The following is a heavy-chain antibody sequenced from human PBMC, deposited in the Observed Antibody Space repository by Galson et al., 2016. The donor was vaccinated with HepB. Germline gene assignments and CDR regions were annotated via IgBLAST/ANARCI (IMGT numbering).Heavy chain of an antibody. J-gene: IGHJ6*02. CDR2: IKSNSDGGTT. V-gene: IGHV3-15*01. CDR3: TTAGYSGSRFWYNGFDI. Sequence: SLRLSCAASGLSFTNAWMSWVRQAPGKGLEWLGRIKSNSDGGTTDYIAPVKGRFTISRDDSKSTVLRQMNSLETEDSGVYYCTTAGYSGSRFWYNGFDIWGQGTTVTVSS. D-gene: IGHD6-13*01. CDR1: GLSFTNAW.